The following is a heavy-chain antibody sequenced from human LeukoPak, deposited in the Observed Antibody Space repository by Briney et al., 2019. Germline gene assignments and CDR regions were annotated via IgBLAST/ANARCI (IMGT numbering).Heavy chain of an antibody. CDR2: INHSGST. Sequence: SETLSLTCAVYGGSFSGYYWSWIRQPPGKGLEWIGEINHSGSTNYNPSLKSRVTISVDTSKNQFSLKLSSVTAADTAVYYCARTPIRRTFDYWGQGTLVTVSP. V-gene: IGHV4-34*01. CDR1: GGSFSGYY. CDR3: ARTPIRRTFDY. J-gene: IGHJ4*02. D-gene: IGHD4-17*01.